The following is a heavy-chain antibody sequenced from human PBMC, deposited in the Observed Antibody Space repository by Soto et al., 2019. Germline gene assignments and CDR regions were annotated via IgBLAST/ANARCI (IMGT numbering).Heavy chain of an antibody. V-gene: IGHV3-11*06. CDR1: GFTFSDYY. J-gene: IGHJ4*02. Sequence: QVQLVESGGGLVNPGGSLRLSCAASGFTFSDYYMSWIRQAPGKGLEWVSYISSSSSYTNYADSVKGRFTISRDNAKNSLYLQMNSLRAEDTAVYYCARDRGYCSSTSCPPPLDYWGQGTLVTVSS. CDR2: ISSSSSYT. D-gene: IGHD2-2*01. CDR3: ARDRGYCSSTSCPPPLDY.